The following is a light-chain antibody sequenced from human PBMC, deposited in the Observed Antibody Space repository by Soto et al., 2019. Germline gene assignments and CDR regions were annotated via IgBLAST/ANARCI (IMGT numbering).Light chain of an antibody. CDR2: XNN. CDR1: SSNIGSNT. CDR3: AAWDDSLNGPV. Sequence: QSVLTQPPSASGTPGQRVTISCSGSSSNIGSNTVNWYQQLPGTAPKLLIYXNNXXXSGVPDRFSGSKSGTSASLAISGLXXXXXXXXXXAAWDDSLNGPVFGGGTKLTVL. J-gene: IGLJ2*01. V-gene: IGLV1-44*01.